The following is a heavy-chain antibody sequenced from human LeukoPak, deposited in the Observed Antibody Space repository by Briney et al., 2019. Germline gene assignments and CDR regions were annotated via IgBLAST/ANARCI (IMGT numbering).Heavy chain of an antibody. CDR2: ITGSGGNT. CDR1: CFTFSNYA. CDR3: AKWGDYDVLTGYYVSDY. Sequence: PWASLLLSCAASCFTFSNYAMSWVRPAPGEVLEWVSAITGSGGNTYYADSVKGRFTISRDNSKNTVFLQMNSLRAEVTAVYYCAKWGDYDVLTGYYVSDYWGQGTLVTVSS. D-gene: IGHD3-9*01. V-gene: IGHV3-23*01. J-gene: IGHJ4*02.